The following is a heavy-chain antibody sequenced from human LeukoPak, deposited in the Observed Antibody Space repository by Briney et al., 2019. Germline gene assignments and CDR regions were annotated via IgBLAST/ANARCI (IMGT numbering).Heavy chain of an antibody. CDR3: ARHNSGSYFLYYYGMDV. CDR1: GGSMSNIYY. J-gene: IGHJ6*02. V-gene: IGHV4/OR15-8*01. Sequence: KASETLSLTCNVSGGSMSNIYYWGWIRQPPGKGLEWIGEIYHSGSTNYNPSLKSRVTISVDKSKNQFSLKLSSVTAADTAVYYCARHNSGSYFLYYYGMDVWGQGTTVTVSS. D-gene: IGHD1-26*01. CDR2: IYHSGST.